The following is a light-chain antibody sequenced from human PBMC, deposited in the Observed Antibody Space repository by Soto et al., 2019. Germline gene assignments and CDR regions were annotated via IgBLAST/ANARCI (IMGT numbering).Light chain of an antibody. CDR3: AAWDDSLNVL. CDR2: WNN. J-gene: IGLJ2*01. Sequence: QSVLTQPPSASGTPGQRVTISCSGSSSNIGSHYVYWYQQLPGTAPKLHIYWNNQRPSGVPDRFSGSKSGTSASLAISGLRSEDEADYYCAAWDDSLNVLFGGGTK. V-gene: IGLV1-47*01. CDR1: SSNIGSHY.